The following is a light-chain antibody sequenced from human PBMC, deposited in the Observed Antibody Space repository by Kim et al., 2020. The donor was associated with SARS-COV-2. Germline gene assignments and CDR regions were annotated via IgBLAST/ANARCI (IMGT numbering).Light chain of an antibody. CDR3: QQYDNLRWT. CDR1: QDITIY. CDR2: DAS. J-gene: IGKJ1*01. Sequence: ASVGNRVTITCQASQDITIYLNGYQQNPGKAPMLLTYDASNLETVVPSSSSGSGSGTDFTFTISSLQHEDTATYYCQQYDNLRWTFGQGTKVDIK. V-gene: IGKV1-33*01.